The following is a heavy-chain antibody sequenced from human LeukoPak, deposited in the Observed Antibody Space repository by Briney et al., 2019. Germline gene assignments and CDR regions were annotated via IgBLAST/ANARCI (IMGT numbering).Heavy chain of an antibody. D-gene: IGHD3-22*01. V-gene: IGHV4-34*01. CDR1: GGSFSGYY. CDR3: ARGTMSGLFDY. CDR2: INHSGST. Sequence: SETLSLTCAVYGGSFSGYYWSWIRQPPGKGLEWIGEINHSGSTTYNPSLKSRVTISVDTSKNQFSLKLSSVTAADTAVYYCARGTMSGLFDYWGQGTLVTVSS. J-gene: IGHJ4*02.